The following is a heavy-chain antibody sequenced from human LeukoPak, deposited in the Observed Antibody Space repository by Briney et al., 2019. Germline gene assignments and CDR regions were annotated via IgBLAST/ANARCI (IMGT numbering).Heavy chain of an antibody. CDR2: IYSGGST. CDR1: GFTVSSNY. J-gene: IGHJ4*02. V-gene: IGHV3-53*01. Sequence: GGSLRLSCAASGFTVSSNYKSWVRQAPGKGLEWVSVIYSGGSTYYADSVKGRFTISRDNSKNTLYLQMNSLRAENTAVYYCARGYDYVWGSYRYVLDCWGQGTLVTVSS. D-gene: IGHD3-16*02. CDR3: ARGYDYVWGSYRYVLDC.